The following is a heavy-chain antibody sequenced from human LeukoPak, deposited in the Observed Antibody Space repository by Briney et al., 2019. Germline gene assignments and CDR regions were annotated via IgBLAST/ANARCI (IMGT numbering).Heavy chain of an antibody. V-gene: IGHV3-7*01. CDR1: GFTFSSYW. CDR3: ARDIGLRKAAPPGWFDP. J-gene: IGHJ5*02. D-gene: IGHD6-6*01. Sequence: AGGSLRLSCAASGFTFSSYWMSWVRQAPGKGLEWVASIKQDGSRKYFVDAVKGRFTISRDNANNSLYLQMKSLRADDTAVYYCARDIGLRKAAPPGWFDPWGQGALVTVSS. CDR2: IKQDGSRK.